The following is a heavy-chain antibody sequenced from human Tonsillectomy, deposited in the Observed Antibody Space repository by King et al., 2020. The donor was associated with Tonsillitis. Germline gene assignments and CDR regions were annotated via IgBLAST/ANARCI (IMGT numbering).Heavy chain of an antibody. CDR1: EFSFITYS. D-gene: IGHD5-24*01. J-gene: IGHJ6*02. Sequence: VQLVESGGGLVQPGGSLRLSCAASEFSFITYSMNWVRQAPGKGLEWVSYISSSSSTIYYADSVKGRFTISRDNAKNSLYLQMNSLRDEDTAMYYCAREDGYNIDGMDVWGQGTTVTVSS. V-gene: IGHV3-48*02. CDR3: AREDGYNIDGMDV. CDR2: ISSSSSTI.